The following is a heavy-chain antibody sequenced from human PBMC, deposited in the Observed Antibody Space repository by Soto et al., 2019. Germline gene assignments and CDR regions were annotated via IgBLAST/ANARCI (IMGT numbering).Heavy chain of an antibody. CDR2: ITITGDTT. CDR1: GFIFTTSD. V-gene: IGHV3-23*04. D-gene: IGHD3-16*01. CDR3: GEGGGGDHGY. J-gene: IGHJ4*02. Sequence: EVQLVESEGGLVQPGGSLRLSCEASGFIFTTSDMSWVRQAPGKGLEWISSITITGDTTHYADSVKGRFTISRDNSRNTVYLHMNSLGVDGTAVYYCGEGGGGDHGYWGQGTLVAVSS.